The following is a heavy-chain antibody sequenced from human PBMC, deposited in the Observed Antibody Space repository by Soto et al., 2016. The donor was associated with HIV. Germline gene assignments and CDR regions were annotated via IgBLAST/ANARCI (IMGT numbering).Heavy chain of an antibody. J-gene: IGHJ4*02. CDR2: ISSSSSTI. D-gene: IGHD3-9*01. CDR1: GFTFSSYS. Sequence: EVQLVESGGGLQPGGSLRLSCAASGFTFSSYSMNWVRQAPGKGLEWVSYISSSSSTIYYADSVKGRFTISRDNAKNSLYLQMNSLRAEDTAVYYCARDHLDPFEYWGQGTLVTVSS. CDR3: ARDHLDPFEY. V-gene: IGHV3-48*04.